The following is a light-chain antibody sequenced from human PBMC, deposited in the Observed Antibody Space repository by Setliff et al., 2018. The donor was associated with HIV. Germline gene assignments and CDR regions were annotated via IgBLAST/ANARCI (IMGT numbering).Light chain of an antibody. CDR3: CSNAARPTFYV. CDR1: STTFGTYNY. CDR2: DVS. J-gene: IGLJ1*01. Sequence: QSALTQPRSVSGSPGQSVTIFCSGSSTTFGTYNYVSWYQQQPGKAPRLIICDVSERPPGVPDRFSGSKSGNTASLTISGLQAEDEADYYCCSNAARPTFYVFGSGTKVTVL. V-gene: IGLV2-11*01.